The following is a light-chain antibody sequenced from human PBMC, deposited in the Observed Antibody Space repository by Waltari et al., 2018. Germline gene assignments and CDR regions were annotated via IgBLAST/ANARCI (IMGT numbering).Light chain of an antibody. CDR1: QSIITW. J-gene: IGKJ4*01. CDR2: KAS. CDR3: QQYNKYPLT. V-gene: IGKV1-5*03. Sequence: DIQMTQSPSTLSASVGDRVTISCRASQSIITWLAWYQQKPGKAPKLLVYKASSLESGVPSRFSGSGSGTEFTLTIGSLQADDCATYYCQQYNKYPLTFGGGTKVEI.